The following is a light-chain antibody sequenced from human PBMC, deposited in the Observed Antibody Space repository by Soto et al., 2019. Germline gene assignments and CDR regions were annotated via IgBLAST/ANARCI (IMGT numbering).Light chain of an antibody. CDR3: CSYAGGSLYV. J-gene: IGLJ1*01. CDR1: SGDVGSYSP. CDR2: EVS. V-gene: IGLV2-23*02. Sequence: PGQSITISCTGTSGDVGSYSPVSWYQQHPGKAPKLMIYEVSKRPSGVSNRFSGSKSGNTASLTISGLQAEDEADYYCCSYAGGSLYVFGTGTKVTVL.